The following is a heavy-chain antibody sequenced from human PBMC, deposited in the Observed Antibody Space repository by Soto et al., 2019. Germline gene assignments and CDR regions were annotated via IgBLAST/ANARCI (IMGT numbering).Heavy chain of an antibody. CDR2: ISNDAVHT. CDR3: ARGHLPWDYHSYGMDV. D-gene: IGHD7-27*01. Sequence: EVQLVESGGGLVQPGGSLTLYCVASGFTFTTYCMHWVRQAPGKGLEYLSAISNDAVHTHYANSVKDRFTISRDNSQDTLYLHMGSLRPEDMAVYYCARGHLPWDYHSYGMDVWGQGTTVPVSS. J-gene: IGHJ6*02. CDR1: GFTFTTYC. V-gene: IGHV3-64*01.